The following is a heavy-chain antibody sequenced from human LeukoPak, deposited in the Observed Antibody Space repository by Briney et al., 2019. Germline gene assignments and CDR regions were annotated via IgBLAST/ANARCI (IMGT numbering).Heavy chain of an antibody. CDR1: GGSISSSSYY. D-gene: IGHD3-22*01. CDR3: ARQDYYDSSGEGFDY. J-gene: IGHJ4*02. CDR2: TYYSGST. Sequence: SETLSLTCTVSGGSISSSSYYWGWIRQPPGKGLEWIGSTYYSGSTYYNPSLKSRVTISVDTSKNQFSLKLSSVTAADTAVYYCARQDYYDSSGEGFDYWGQGTLVTVSS. V-gene: IGHV4-39*01.